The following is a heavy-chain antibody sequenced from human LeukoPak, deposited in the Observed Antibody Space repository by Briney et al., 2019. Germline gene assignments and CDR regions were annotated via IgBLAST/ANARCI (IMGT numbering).Heavy chain of an antibody. CDR3: VRVAYTSDWRFDY. CDR2: SRNRAKSYTT. V-gene: IGHV3-72*01. J-gene: IGHJ4*02. Sequence: GGSLRLSCAASGFTFSDHYMDWVRQAPGKGLEWVGRSRNRAKSYTTDYAASVRGRFTISRDDSQNSLYLQMRSLKTEDTAVYHCVRVAYTSDWRFDYWGQGTLVTVSS. D-gene: IGHD6-19*01. CDR1: GFTFSDHY.